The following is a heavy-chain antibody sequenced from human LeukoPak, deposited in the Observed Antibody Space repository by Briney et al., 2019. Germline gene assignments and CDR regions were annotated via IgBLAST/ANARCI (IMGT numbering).Heavy chain of an antibody. D-gene: IGHD3-10*01. CDR3: ARDQSHGLLVRGGFDY. J-gene: IGHJ4*02. CDR2: ISYDGSNK. CDR1: GFTFSSYS. Sequence: GGSLRLSCVASGFTFSSYSMNWVRQAPGKGLEWVAVISYDGSNKYYADSVKGRFTISRDNSKNTLYLQMNSLRAEDTAVYYCARDQSHGLLVRGGFDYWGQGTLVTVSS. V-gene: IGHV3-30*03.